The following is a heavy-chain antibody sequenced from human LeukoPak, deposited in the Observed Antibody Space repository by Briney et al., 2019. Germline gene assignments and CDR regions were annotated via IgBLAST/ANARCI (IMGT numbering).Heavy chain of an antibody. CDR1: GFTFGDYA. J-gene: IGHJ4*02. CDR2: IRSKAYGGAT. V-gene: IGHV3-49*04. Sequence: GGSLRLSCTASGFTFGDYAMSWVRQAPGKGLEWVGFIRSKAYGGATEYAASVKGRFTISRDDSKSIAYLQMNSLKTEDTAVYYCTSTYSGSYPVLVVLDYWGQGTLVTVSS. D-gene: IGHD1-26*01. CDR3: TSTYSGSYPVLVVLDY.